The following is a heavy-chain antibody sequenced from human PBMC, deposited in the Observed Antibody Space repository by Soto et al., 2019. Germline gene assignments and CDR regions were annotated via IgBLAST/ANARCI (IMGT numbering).Heavy chain of an antibody. V-gene: IGHV3-53*01. J-gene: IGHJ4*02. D-gene: IGHD3-10*01. CDR2: IYSGGYT. Sequence: EVQLVESGGGLIQPGGSLRLSCAVSGFTVSNNYMSWVRQAPGKGLEGVSVIYSGGYTAYGDSVKGRFTISRDNSKNTLFLQRNRRRPAAPAVYSWATHPGGGGYWGQGTLVTVSS. CDR1: GFTVSNNY. CDR3: ATHPGGGGY.